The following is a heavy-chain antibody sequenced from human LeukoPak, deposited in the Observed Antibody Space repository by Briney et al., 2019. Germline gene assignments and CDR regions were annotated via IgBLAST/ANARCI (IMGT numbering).Heavy chain of an antibody. J-gene: IGHJ4*02. CDR3: ARDGGKWYSSGWYPD. Sequence: SETLSLTCAVYGGSFSGYYWSWIRQPPGKGLEWIGEINHSGSTNYNPSLKSRVTISVDTSKNQFSLKLSSVTAADTAVYYCARDGGKWYSSGWYPDWGQGTLVTVSS. V-gene: IGHV4-34*01. D-gene: IGHD6-19*01. CDR1: GGSFSGYY. CDR2: INHSGST.